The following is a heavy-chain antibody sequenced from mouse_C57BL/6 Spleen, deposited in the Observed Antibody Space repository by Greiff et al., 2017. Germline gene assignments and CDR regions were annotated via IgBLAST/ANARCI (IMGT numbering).Heavy chain of an antibody. CDR3: ARSGLYGSSYGFAY. CDR2: INPNNGGT. V-gene: IGHV1-26*01. D-gene: IGHD1-1*01. Sequence: EVQLQPSGPELVKPGASVKISCKASGYTFNDYYMNWVKQSHGKSLAWIGDINPNNGGTSYNQKFKGKATLTVDKSSSTAYMELRSLTSEDSAVYYCARSGLYGSSYGFAYWGQGTLVTVSA. J-gene: IGHJ3*01. CDR1: GYTFNDYY.